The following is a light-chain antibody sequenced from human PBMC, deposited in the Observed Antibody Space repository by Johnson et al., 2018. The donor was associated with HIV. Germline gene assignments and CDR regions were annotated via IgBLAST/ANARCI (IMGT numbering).Light chain of an antibody. CDR3: GAWDSSLGAHYV. CDR1: TSNIGNNY. CDR2: DNN. J-gene: IGLJ1*01. Sequence: QSVLTQPPSVSAAPGQKVTISCSGSTSNIGNNYVSWYQQFPGTAPKLLIYDNNKRPSGIPDRFSGSKSGTSATLGITGLQTGDEGDYYCGAWDSSLGAHYVFGIVTKVTVL. V-gene: IGLV1-51*01.